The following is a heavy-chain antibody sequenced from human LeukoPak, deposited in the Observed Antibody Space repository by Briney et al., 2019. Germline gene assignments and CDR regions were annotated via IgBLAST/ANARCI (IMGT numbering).Heavy chain of an antibody. CDR3: AKDRFGGVRSGSYGDY. CDR1: GFTFSSYA. V-gene: IGHV3-23*01. J-gene: IGHJ4*02. Sequence: PGGFLRLSCAASGFTFSSYAMNWVRQAPGKGLEWVSAIGGGGTSTYYADSVKGRFTISRDNSKNTLYLQMNSLRAEDTAVYYCAKDRFGGVRSGSYGDYWGQGTLVTVSS. D-gene: IGHD1-26*01. CDR2: IGGGGTST.